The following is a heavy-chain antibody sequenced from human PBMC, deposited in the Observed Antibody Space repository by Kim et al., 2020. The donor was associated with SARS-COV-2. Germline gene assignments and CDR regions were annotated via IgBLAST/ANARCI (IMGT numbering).Heavy chain of an antibody. V-gene: IGHV4-39*01. Sequence: SETLSLTCTVSGGSISSSSYYWGWIRQPPGKGLEWIGSIYYSGSTYYNPSLKSRVTISVDTSKNQFSLKLSSVTAADTAVYYCARHRGVAETGYFDYWGQGTLVTVSS. J-gene: IGHJ4*02. CDR2: IYYSGST. CDR3: ARHRGVAETGYFDY. D-gene: IGHD2-21*01. CDR1: GGSISSSSYY.